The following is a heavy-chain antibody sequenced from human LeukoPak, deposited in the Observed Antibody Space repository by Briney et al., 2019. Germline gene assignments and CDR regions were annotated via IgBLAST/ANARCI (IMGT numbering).Heavy chain of an antibody. CDR3: VKSGGYGLIDY. Sequence: SETLSLTCAVYGGSFSGYYWSWIRQPPGKGLEWIGNIYYTGSTYYNASLQSRVTISIDTSKNQFSLRLNSVTAADTAMYYCVKSGGYGLIDYWGQGTLVTVSS. CDR1: GGSFSGYY. J-gene: IGHJ4*02. D-gene: IGHD1-26*01. CDR2: IYYTGST. V-gene: IGHV4-34*01.